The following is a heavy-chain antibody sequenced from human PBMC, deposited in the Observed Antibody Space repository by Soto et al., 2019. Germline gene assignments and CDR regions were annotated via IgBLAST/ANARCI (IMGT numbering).Heavy chain of an antibody. D-gene: IGHD6-13*01. Sequence: EVQLVESGGGLVQPGGSLRLSCAASGFTFSSYSMNWVRQAPGKGLEWVSYISSSSSTIYYADSVKGRFTISRDNAKNSLYLQMNSLRAEDTAVYYCARDTHGTAAGTFDYWGQGTLVTVSS. J-gene: IGHJ4*02. CDR2: ISSSSSTI. V-gene: IGHV3-48*01. CDR3: ARDTHGTAAGTFDY. CDR1: GFTFSSYS.